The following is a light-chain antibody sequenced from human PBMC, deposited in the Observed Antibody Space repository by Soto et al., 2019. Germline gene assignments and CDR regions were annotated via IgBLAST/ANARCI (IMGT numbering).Light chain of an antibody. CDR1: SSNIGSNY. J-gene: IGLJ2*01. CDR3: AAWDDSLSGVV. CDR2: TNV. Sequence: QSVLTQPPSASGTPGQRVTISCSGSSSNIGSNYVYWYQQFPGTAPKLLIYTNVDRPLGVPDRFSGSKSGTTASLAISGLRSEDEAYYYCAAWDDSLSGVVFGEGTKVTVL. V-gene: IGLV1-47*02.